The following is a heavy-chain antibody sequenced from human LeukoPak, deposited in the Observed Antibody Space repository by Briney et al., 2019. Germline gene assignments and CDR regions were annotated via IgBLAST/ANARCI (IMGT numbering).Heavy chain of an antibody. D-gene: IGHD1-20*01. Sequence: GGSLRLSCAASGFTFSNYWMHWVRQAPGKGLVWVSRVNSDGSSTTYANSVKGRFTIPRDNAKNTLYLQMSSLRAEDTAVYYCARGGVTGAPNYYWGQGTLVTVSS. CDR2: VNSDGSST. CDR1: GFTFSNYW. J-gene: IGHJ4*02. V-gene: IGHV3-74*01. CDR3: ARGGVTGAPNYY.